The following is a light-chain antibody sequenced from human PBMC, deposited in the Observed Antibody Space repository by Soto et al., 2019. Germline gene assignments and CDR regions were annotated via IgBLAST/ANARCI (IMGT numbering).Light chain of an antibody. V-gene: IGKV3-11*01. Sequence: EIVVTQSPATLSLSPGERATLSCRASQSVSSYLAWYQQKPGQAPRLLIYDASNRATGIPARFSGSGSGTEFTLTISSREPEDFAVYYCQQRSNWQGATFGGGTKVEIK. J-gene: IGKJ4*01. CDR2: DAS. CDR1: QSVSSY. CDR3: QQRSNWQGAT.